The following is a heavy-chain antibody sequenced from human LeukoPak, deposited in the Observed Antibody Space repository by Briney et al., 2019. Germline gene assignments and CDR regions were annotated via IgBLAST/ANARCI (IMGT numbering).Heavy chain of an antibody. CDR2: INPNSGDT. Sequence: GAPVKVCSSPALSPVTPSEVTTGAGSPGQRVEWMGWINPNSGDTKFAREFQGRVTMTRDTSIGTAYMGLSRLRSDSTAAYYCATQRGSYLWGTDFDYWGQGTLVTVSS. CDR3: ATQRGSYLWGTDFDY. V-gene: IGHV1-2*02. J-gene: IGHJ4*02. D-gene: IGHD3-16*01. CDR1: VTPSEVTT.